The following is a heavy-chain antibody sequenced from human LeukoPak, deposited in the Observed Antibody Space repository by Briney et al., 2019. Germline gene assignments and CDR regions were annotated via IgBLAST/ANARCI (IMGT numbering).Heavy chain of an antibody. V-gene: IGHV4-38-2*02. J-gene: IGHJ5*02. CDR3: ARSAYYDSSGYYEVVVFDP. CDR1: GYSISSGYY. CDR2: IYHSGST. D-gene: IGHD3-22*01. Sequence: SETLSLTCTVSGYSISSGYYWGWIRQPPGKGLEWIGSIYHSGSTYYNPSLKSRVTISVDTPKNQFSLKLSSVTAADTAVYYCARSAYYDSSGYYEVVVFDPWGQGTLVTVSS.